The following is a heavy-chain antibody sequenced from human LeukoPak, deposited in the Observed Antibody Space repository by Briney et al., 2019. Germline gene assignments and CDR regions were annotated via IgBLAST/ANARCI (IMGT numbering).Heavy chain of an antibody. CDR1: GYTFTGYY. D-gene: IGHD5-24*01. CDR3: ARVRGDGYNFKYYFDY. J-gene: IGHJ4*02. Sequence: AAVKVSCKASGYTFTGYYMHWVRQATGQGLEWMGRINPNSGGTNYAQKFQGRVTMTRDTSISTAYMELSRLRSDDTAVYYCARVRGDGYNFKYYFDYWGQGTLVTVSS. CDR2: INPNSGGT. V-gene: IGHV1-2*06.